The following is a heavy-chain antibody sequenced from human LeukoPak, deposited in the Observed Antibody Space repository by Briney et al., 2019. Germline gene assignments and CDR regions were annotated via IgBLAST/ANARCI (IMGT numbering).Heavy chain of an antibody. Sequence: GGSLRLSCAASGFTFSSYGMSWVRQAPGKGLEWVSYISSSGSTIYYADSVKGRFTISRDNAKNSLYLQMNSLRAEDTAVYYCARASPRMVATLDVWGKGTTVTISS. J-gene: IGHJ6*04. V-gene: IGHV3-48*04. CDR2: ISSSGSTI. CDR3: ARASPRMVATLDV. D-gene: IGHD5-12*01. CDR1: GFTFSSYG.